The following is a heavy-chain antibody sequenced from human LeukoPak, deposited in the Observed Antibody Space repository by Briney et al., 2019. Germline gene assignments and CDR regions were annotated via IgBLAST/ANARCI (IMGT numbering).Heavy chain of an antibody. CDR2: ISGSGGST. D-gene: IGHD3-16*01. J-gene: IGHJ4*02. CDR1: GFTFSSYA. V-gene: IGHV3-23*01. CDR3: AKNQDNRIGGAGGGLDY. Sequence: PGGSLRLSCAASGFTFSSYAMSWVRQAPGKGLEWVSAISGSGGSTYYADSVKGRFTISRDNSKNTLYLQMNSLRAEDTAVYYFAKNQDNRIGGAGGGLDYWGQGTLVTVSS.